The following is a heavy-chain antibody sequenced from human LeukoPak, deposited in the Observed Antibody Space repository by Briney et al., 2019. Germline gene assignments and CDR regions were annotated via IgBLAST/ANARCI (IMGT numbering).Heavy chain of an antibody. D-gene: IGHD1-26*01. J-gene: IGHJ3*02. CDR3: ARELREHGVFDI. Sequence: GGSLRLSCAASRFTVSSNYMSWVRQAPGKGLEWVSEIYSDGSTYYAASVKGRFSISRDNSKNTVYLQMSSLRAEDTAIYYCARELREHGVFDIWGQGTMVTVSS. CDR2: IYSDGST. V-gene: IGHV3-53*01. CDR1: RFTVSSNY.